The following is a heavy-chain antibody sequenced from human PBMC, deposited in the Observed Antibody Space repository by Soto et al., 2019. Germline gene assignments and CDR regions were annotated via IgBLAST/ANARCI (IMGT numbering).Heavy chain of an antibody. J-gene: IGHJ4*02. Sequence: EVHLVESGGGLVQPGGSLRVSCAASGFTFSTHWMSWVRQAPGKGLEWVATINQDGSARLYVDSVKGRFTISRDNAENALYLQMGSLRDEDTAVYYCAILLGGGTTSDYWGQGTLVTVSS. CDR1: GFTFSTHW. CDR3: AILLGGGTTSDY. CDR2: INQDGSAR. V-gene: IGHV3-7*01. D-gene: IGHD3-10*01.